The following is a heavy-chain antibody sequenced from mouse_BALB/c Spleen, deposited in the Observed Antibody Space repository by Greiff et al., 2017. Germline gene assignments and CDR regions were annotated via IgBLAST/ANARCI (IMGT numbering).Heavy chain of an antibody. V-gene: IGHV5-4*02. CDR2: ISDGGSYT. J-gene: IGHJ4*01. CDR3: ARDRDYYGRSGGAMDY. CDR1: GFTFSDYY. D-gene: IGHD1-1*01. Sequence: DVKLQESGGGLVKPGGSLKLSCAASGFTFSDYYMYWVRQTPEKRLEWVATISDGGSYTYYPDSVKGRFTISRDNAKNNLYLQMSSLKSEDTAMYYCARDRDYYGRSGGAMDYWGQGTSVTVSS.